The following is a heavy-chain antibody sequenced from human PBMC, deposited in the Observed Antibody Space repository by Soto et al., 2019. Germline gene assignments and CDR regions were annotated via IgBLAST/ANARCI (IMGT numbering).Heavy chain of an antibody. V-gene: IGHV3-15*01. CDR2: IKSKTDGGTT. Sequence: GGSLRLSCAASGFTFSNAWMSWVRQAPGKGLEWVGRIKSKTDGGTTDYAAPVKGRFTISRDDSKNTLYLQMNSLKTEDTAVYYCTGQARDMHWVDDPGQGTRVTVSS. J-gene: IGHJ4*02. CDR3: TGQARDMHWVDD. D-gene: IGHD3-9*01. CDR1: GFTFSNAW.